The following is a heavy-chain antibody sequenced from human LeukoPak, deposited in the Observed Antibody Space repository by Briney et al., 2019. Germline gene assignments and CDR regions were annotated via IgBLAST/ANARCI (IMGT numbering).Heavy chain of an antibody. CDR3: ARVPRYSSSWSPFDY. V-gene: IGHV3-74*01. CDR2: INSDGSST. D-gene: IGHD6-13*01. Sequence: GGSLRLSCAASGFTFSSYWMHWVRQAPGKGLVWVSRINSDGSSTSYADSVKGRFTISRDNAKNTLYLQMNSLRAEDTAVYYCARVPRYSSSWSPFDYWGQGTLVTVSS. J-gene: IGHJ4*02. CDR1: GFTFSSYW.